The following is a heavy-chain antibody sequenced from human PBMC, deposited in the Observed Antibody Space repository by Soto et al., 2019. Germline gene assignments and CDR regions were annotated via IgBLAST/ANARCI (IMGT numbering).Heavy chain of an antibody. Sequence: GGSLRLSCAASGFTGFTFSRSWMHWVRQAPGKGPVWISRIGPDGSNTDYADSVRGRFTMSRDNARQTLHLQMSALTADDTAVYFCASASYGDEEYFQSWGQGTLVTVSS. D-gene: IGHD4-17*01. V-gene: IGHV3-74*01. CDR2: IGPDGSNT. J-gene: IGHJ1*01. CDR1: GFTGFTFSRSW. CDR3: ASASYGDEEYFQS.